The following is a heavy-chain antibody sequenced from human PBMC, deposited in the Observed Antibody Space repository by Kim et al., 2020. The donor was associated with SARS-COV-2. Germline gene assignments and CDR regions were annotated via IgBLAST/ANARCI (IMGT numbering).Heavy chain of an antibody. V-gene: IGHV4-39*01. CDR1: GVSINRDNYC. Sequence: SETLSLTCSVSGVSINRDNYCWAWIRQPPGGGLEWIASINRDGKTFYNPSLRSRVTISVDTSYNRFSLRVRSLFAADTAVYFCARHDPVLPAARNWFAPWGQGSLVTVSS. CDR3: ARHDPVLPAARNWFAP. J-gene: IGHJ5*02. CDR2: INRDGKT. D-gene: IGHD2-2*01.